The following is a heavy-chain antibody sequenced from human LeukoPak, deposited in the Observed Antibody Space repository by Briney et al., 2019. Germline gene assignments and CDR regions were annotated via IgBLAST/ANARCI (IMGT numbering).Heavy chain of an antibody. CDR1: GGSFSGYY. D-gene: IGHD3-9*01. J-gene: IGHJ6*02. Sequence: SQTLSLTCALYGGSFSGYYWSWIRQPPGKGLEWIGEINHSGSTNYNPSLKSRVTISVDTSKNQFSLKLSSVTAADTAVYYCARVLRYFRRYYYYGKDVWGQGTTVTVSS. CDR3: ARVLRYFRRYYYYGKDV. V-gene: IGHV4-34*01. CDR2: INHSGST.